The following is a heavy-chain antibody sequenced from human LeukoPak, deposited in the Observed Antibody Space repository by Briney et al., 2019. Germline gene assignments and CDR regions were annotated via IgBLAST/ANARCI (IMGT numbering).Heavy chain of an antibody. V-gene: IGHV1-3*01. CDR1: GYTFTSYA. J-gene: IGHJ4*02. D-gene: IGHD2-15*01. CDR3: ARDRVVVTANSFDY. Sequence: ASVKVSYKASGYTFTSYAMHWVRQAPGQRLEWMGWINAGNGNTKYSQKLQGRVTMTTDTSTSTAYMELRSLRSDDTAVYYCARDRVVVTANSFDYWGQGTLVTVSS. CDR2: INAGNGNT.